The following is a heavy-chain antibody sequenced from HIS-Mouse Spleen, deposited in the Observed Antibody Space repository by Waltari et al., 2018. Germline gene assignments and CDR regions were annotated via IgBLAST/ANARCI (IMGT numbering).Heavy chain of an antibody. CDR3: AREIPYSSSWYDWYFDL. CDR1: GGSISSSSYY. V-gene: IGHV4-39*07. CDR2: IYYSGST. Sequence: QLQLQESGPGLVKPSETLSLTCTVSGGSISSSSYYWGWLPQPPGKGLAWIGSIYYSGSTYYNPSLKSRVTISVDTSKNQFSLKLSSVTAADTAVYYCAREIPYSSSWYDWYFDLWGRGTLVTVSS. J-gene: IGHJ2*01. D-gene: IGHD6-13*01.